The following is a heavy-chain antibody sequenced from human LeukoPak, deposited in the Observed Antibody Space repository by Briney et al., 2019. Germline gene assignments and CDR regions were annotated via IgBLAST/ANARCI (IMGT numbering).Heavy chain of an antibody. CDR2: IIVSGDST. Sequence: QAGGSLRLSCAGTGSALSNYAMSWVRQAPVKGLEWVSAIIVSGDSTYYEDSVKGRFTISRDDSKNTLYLQMSSLRDEDTAVYYCAGGSFEYWGQGALVTVSS. V-gene: IGHV3-23*01. CDR3: AGGSFEY. D-gene: IGHD3-10*01. J-gene: IGHJ4*02. CDR1: GSALSNYA.